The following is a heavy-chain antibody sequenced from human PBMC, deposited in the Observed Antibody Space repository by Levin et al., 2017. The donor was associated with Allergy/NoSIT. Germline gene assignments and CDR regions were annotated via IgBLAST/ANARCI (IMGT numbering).Heavy chain of an antibody. CDR2: ISYDGSNK. V-gene: IGHV3-30*04. CDR3: ASAEFVPAAIFLAVGTVTDPTDY. J-gene: IGHJ4*02. Sequence: GGSLRLSCAASGFTFSSYAMHWVRQAPGKGLEWVAVISYDGSNKYYADSVKGRFTISRDNSKNTLYLQMNSLRAEDTAVYYCASAEFVPAAIFLAVGTVTDPTDYWGQGTLVTVSS. D-gene: IGHD2-2*02. CDR1: GFTFSSYA.